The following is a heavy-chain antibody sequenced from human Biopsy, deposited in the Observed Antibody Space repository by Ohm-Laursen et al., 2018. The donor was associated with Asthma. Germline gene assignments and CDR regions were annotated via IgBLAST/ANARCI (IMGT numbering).Heavy chain of an antibody. Sequence: SLRLSCSASGFAVSRDHMFWVRQAPGKGLEWVSVIYSGGTSHTADPVRGRLTISRDYSKNTLYLQMHSLRAEDTAVYYCARGDSSNWSHYYFDYWGQGTLVTVSS. CDR2: IYSGGTS. D-gene: IGHD3-22*01. J-gene: IGHJ4*02. V-gene: IGHV3-53*01. CDR1: GFAVSRDH. CDR3: ARGDSSNWSHYYFDY.